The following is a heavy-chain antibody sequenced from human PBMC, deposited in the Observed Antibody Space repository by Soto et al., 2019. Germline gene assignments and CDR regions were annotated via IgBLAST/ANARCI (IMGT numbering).Heavy chain of an antibody. CDR2: IIPIFGTA. D-gene: IGHD3-10*01. CDR3: ARGGPALSGYFFDY. J-gene: IGHJ4*02. Sequence: QVQLVQSGAEVKKPGSSVKVSCKASGGTFSSYAISWVRQAPGQGLEWMGGIIPIFGTANYAQKFQGRVTITADESMSTAYMELSSLRSEDTAVYYCARGGPALSGYFFDYWGQGTLVTVSS. CDR1: GGTFSSYA. V-gene: IGHV1-69*12.